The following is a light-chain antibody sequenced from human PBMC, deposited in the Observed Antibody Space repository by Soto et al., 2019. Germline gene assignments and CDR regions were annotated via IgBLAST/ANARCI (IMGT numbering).Light chain of an antibody. V-gene: IGKV1-39*01. Sequence: DIEMTQSPSSLSAAVGDRVTITCRASQSIPNYLNWYQQKPGGAPKVLIYASSVLQSGVPSRFSGSGSWTDFTLTISALQPEDFATYFCQQSYSTPKITFGPGTRVDV. J-gene: IGKJ3*01. CDR1: QSIPNY. CDR3: QQSYSTPKIT. CDR2: ASS.